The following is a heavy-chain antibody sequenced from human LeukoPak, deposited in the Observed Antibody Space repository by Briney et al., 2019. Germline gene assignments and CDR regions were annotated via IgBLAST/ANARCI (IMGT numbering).Heavy chain of an antibody. CDR1: GFTFSSYA. CDR3: AKEFDDIVVVVAASDYFDY. J-gene: IGHJ4*02. V-gene: IGHV3-23*01. Sequence: GGSLRLSCAASGFTFSSYAMTWVRQAPGKGLEWVSTVSDRDGSTYYADSVKGRFTISRDNSKNTLYLQMNSLRAEDTAVYYCAKEFDDIVVVVAASDYFDYWGQGTLVTVSS. CDR2: VSDRDGST. D-gene: IGHD2-15*01.